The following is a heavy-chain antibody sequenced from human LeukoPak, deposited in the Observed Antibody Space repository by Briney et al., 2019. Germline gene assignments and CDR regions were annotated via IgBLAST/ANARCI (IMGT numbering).Heavy chain of an antibody. V-gene: IGHV4-39*01. CDR2: IYYTGST. CDR3: ASRPGSGSRHFDY. Sequence: SETLSLTCTVSGGSISTSSYYWSWIRQPPEKRLEWIGTIYYTGSTYYNPSLKSRVTISVDASKNQFSLKLSSVTAADTAVYSCASRPGSGSRHFDYWGQGTLVTVSS. D-gene: IGHD3-10*01. CDR1: GGSISTSSYY. J-gene: IGHJ4*02.